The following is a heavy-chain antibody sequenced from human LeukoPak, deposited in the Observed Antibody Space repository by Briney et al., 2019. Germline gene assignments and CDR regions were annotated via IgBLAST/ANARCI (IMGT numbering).Heavy chain of an antibody. CDR3: ARLGPGPEWLVLGYFDY. D-gene: IGHD6-19*01. CDR2: IYYSGST. Sequence: SETLSLTCTVSGVSISSYYWGWIRQPPGKGLEWIGSIYYSGSTYYNPSLKSRVTISVDTSKNQFSLKLSSVTAADTAVYYCARLGPGPEWLVLGYFDYWGQGTLVTVSS. CDR1: GVSISSYY. V-gene: IGHV4-39*01. J-gene: IGHJ4*02.